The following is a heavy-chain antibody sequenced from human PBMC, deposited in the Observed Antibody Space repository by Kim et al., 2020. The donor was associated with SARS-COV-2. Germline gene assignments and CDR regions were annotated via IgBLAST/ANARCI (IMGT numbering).Heavy chain of an antibody. D-gene: IGHD1-1*01. J-gene: IGHJ6*02. CDR2: IRSKANSYAT. CDR1: GFTFSGSA. Sequence: GGSLRLSCAASGFTFSGSAIHWVRQASGKGLEWVGRIRSKANSYATTYAESVKGRFTISRDDSKNTAYLQMNSLKTEDTAVYYCTRPWNGMDVWGQGTTVTVSS. CDR3: TRPWNGMDV. V-gene: IGHV3-73*01.